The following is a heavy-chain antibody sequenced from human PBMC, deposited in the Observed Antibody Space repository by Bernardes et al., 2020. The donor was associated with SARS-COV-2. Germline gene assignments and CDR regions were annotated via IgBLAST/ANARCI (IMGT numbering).Heavy chain of an antibody. CDR1: GYTFTSYG. CDR2: ISAYNGNT. J-gene: IGHJ3*02. Sequence: ASVKVSCKASGYTFTSYGISWVRQAPGQGLEWMGWISAYNGNTNYAQKLQGRVTMTTDTSTSTAYMELRSLRSDDTAVYYCERTHPACGCDCRDAFDIWGQGTMVTVSS. V-gene: IGHV1-18*01. CDR3: ERTHPACGCDCRDAFDI. D-gene: IGHD2-21*02.